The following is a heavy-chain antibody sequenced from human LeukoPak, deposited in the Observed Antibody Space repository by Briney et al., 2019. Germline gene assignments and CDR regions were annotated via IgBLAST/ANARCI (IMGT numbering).Heavy chain of an antibody. CDR2: ISASGGTT. CDR1: GFTFSTYA. D-gene: IGHD3-3*01. V-gene: IGHV3-23*01. Sequence: GGSLRLSCAASGFTFSTYAMSWVRQAPGKGLEWVSAISASGGTTYYADSVKGRFTISRDNSRDALHLQMNSLRAEDTAVYYCAKRSVGYDFWSGVDHWGQGTLVTVSS. CDR3: AKRSVGYDFWSGVDH. J-gene: IGHJ4*02.